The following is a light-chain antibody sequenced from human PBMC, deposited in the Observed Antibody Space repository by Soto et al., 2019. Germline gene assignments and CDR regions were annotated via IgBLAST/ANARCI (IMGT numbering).Light chain of an antibody. J-gene: IGKJ1*01. CDR3: QQDDSYSPT. V-gene: IGKV1-5*01. Sequence: DIQMTQSPSTLSASVGDRVTITCRASQTINSWLAWYQQKPGKAPKVLIFDASSLKTGVPSRFSGSGSGTEFTLTISNLQPDDFATYYCQQDDSYSPTFGQGTKVDIK. CDR1: QTINSW. CDR2: DAS.